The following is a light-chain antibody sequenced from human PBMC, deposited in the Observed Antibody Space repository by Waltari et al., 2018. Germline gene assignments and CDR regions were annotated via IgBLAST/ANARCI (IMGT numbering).Light chain of an antibody. CDR1: SNNVGNYNL. Sequence: QSALTQPASVSGSPGQSITISCTGSSNNVGNYNLVSWYRQYPGKAPKLMIYDDTKRPSGVSNRVSGSKSGNTASLTISGLQAEDEADYYCCSYAGSSTCVFGAGTKVTVL. J-gene: IGLJ3*02. V-gene: IGLV2-23*01. CDR3: CSYAGSSTCV. CDR2: DDT.